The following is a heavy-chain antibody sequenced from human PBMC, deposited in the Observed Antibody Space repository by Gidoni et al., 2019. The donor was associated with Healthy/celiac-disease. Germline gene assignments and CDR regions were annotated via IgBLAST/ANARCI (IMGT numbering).Heavy chain of an antibody. CDR3: ARDYWGSDY. V-gene: IGHV3-33*01. J-gene: IGHJ4*02. Sequence: QVQLVESGGGVVQPGRSLRLSCAASGFTCSSYGMHWVRQAPGKGLEWVAVIWYDGSNKYYADAVKGRFTISRDNSKNTLYLQMNSLRAEDTAVYYCARDYWGSDYWGQGTLVTVSS. D-gene: IGHD7-27*01. CDR2: IWYDGSNK. CDR1: GFTCSSYG.